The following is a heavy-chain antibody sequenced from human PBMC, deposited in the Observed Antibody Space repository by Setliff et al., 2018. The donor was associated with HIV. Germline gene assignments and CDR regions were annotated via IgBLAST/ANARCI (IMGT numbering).Heavy chain of an antibody. CDR2: IYYSGST. CDR1: GGAISSRSYY. CDR3: ARGSRDGYNSYFDY. Sequence: PSETLSLTCTVSGGAISSRSYYWGWIRQPPAKGLEWIGSIYYSGSTYYNPSLKSRVTFSLDTSKNQFSLRLSSVTAADTAVYYCARGSRDGYNSYFDYWGQGTLVTVSS. D-gene: IGHD5-12*01. V-gene: IGHV4-39*07. J-gene: IGHJ4*02.